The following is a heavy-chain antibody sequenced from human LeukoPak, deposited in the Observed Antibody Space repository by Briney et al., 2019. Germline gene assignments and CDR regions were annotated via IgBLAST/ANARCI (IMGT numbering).Heavy chain of an antibody. Sequence: GGSLRLSCAASGFTFDDYAMHWVRQAPGKGLEWVSGISWNSGSIGYADSVKGRSTISRDNAKNSLYLQMNSLRAEDTALYYCAKDTAAAAGLYGMDVWGQGTTVTVSS. D-gene: IGHD6-13*01. V-gene: IGHV3-9*01. CDR1: GFTFDDYA. CDR3: AKDTAAAAGLYGMDV. J-gene: IGHJ6*02. CDR2: ISWNSGSI.